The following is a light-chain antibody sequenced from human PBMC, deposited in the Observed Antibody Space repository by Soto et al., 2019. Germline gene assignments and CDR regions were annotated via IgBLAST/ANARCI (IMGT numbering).Light chain of an antibody. Sequence: EIVLTQSPGTLSLSPGERATISCSASQSVSSSYLAWYQQKPGQAPRLLIYGASSRATGIPDRFSGSGSGKGFHGTIRRLVCEHFGVFYWQMYRSGPFVLTFGGGTKVDIK. J-gene: IGKJ4*01. CDR1: QSVSSSY. V-gene: IGKV3-20*01. CDR2: GAS. CDR3: QMYRSGPFVLT.